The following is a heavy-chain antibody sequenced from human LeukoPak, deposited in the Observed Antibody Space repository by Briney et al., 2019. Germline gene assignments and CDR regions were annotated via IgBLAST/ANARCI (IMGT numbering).Heavy chain of an antibody. Sequence: SETLSLTCAVYGGSFSGYYWSWIRQPPGKGLEWIGEINHSGSTNYNPSLKSRVTISVDTSKNQFSLKLSSVTAADTAVYYCARIRAIYCSGGSCPRKYFDYWGQGTLVTVSS. CDR1: GGSFSGYY. CDR2: INHSGST. J-gene: IGHJ4*02. D-gene: IGHD2-15*01. CDR3: ARIRAIYCSGGSCPRKYFDY. V-gene: IGHV4-34*01.